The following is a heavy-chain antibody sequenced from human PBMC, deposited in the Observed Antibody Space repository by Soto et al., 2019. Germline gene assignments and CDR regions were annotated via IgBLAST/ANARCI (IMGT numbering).Heavy chain of an antibody. CDR3: ARGKIQPTYRSSSREDYYFGMDV. J-gene: IGHJ6*02. CDR2: IIPIFGTA. CDR1: GGTFSSYA. D-gene: IGHD6-6*01. Sequence: QVQLVQSGAEVKKPGSSVKVSCKASGGTFSSYAISWVRQAPGQGLEWMGGIIPIFGTANYAQKFQGRVTITTDESTSTAYMELSSLRSEDTAVYYCARGKIQPTYRSSSREDYYFGMDVWCQGTTVTVSS. V-gene: IGHV1-69*01.